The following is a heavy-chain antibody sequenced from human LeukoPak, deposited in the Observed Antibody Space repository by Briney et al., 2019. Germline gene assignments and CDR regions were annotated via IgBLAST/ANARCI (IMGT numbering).Heavy chain of an antibody. CDR3: ARAVVWLGEPRFDY. Sequence: PGGSLRLSCAASGFTFSTYAMHWVRQAPGKGLEYVSAISNNGGSTYYANSVKGRFTISRDNSKNTLYLQMGRLRGDDMAVYYCARAVVWLGEPRFDYWGQGTLVTVSS. D-gene: IGHD3-10*01. CDR2: ISNNGGST. J-gene: IGHJ4*02. V-gene: IGHV3-64*01. CDR1: GFTFSTYA.